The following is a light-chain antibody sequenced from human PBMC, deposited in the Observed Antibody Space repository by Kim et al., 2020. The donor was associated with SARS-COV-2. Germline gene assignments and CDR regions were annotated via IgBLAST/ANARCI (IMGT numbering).Light chain of an antibody. V-gene: IGKV4-1*01. CDR3: QQYYSTPPT. J-gene: IGKJ1*01. CDR1: QSVLYSSNNKNY. Sequence: DIVMTQSPDSLAVSLGERATINCKSSQSVLYSSNNKNYLAWYQQKPGQPPKLLIYWASTRESGVPDRFSGSGSGTDFTLTISSLQAEDVVVYYCQQYYSTPPTFGQGTKVDIK. CDR2: WAS.